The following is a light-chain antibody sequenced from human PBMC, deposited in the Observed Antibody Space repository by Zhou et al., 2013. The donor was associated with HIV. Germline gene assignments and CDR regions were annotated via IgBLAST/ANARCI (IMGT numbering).Light chain of an antibody. V-gene: IGKV1-33*01. CDR2: DAS. CDR3: QQYSTQSGT. Sequence: DIQMTQSPSSLSASVGDRVTITCQATQYITNYLNRYQQKPGKAPKLLIYDASNLETGVPSRFSGSGSGTDFTFTISSLQPEDIATYYCQQYSTQSGTFGQGTKVEIK. CDR1: QYITNY. J-gene: IGKJ1*01.